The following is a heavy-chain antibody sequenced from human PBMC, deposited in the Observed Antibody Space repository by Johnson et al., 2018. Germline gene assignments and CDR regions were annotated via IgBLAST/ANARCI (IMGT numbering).Heavy chain of an antibody. J-gene: IGHJ6*04. V-gene: IGHV3-21*04. D-gene: IGHD3-16*01. CDR2: ISRISSYI. Sequence: VQLVESGGGVVQPGRSLRLSCAASGFTFSSYSMNWVRQAPGKGLEWVSSISRISSYIYYADSVKGRFTISRDNAKNSLYRQLDSLRAEDTALYYCAKGGRYWGPYDYYSGMDGWGKGTTVTVSS. CDR1: GFTFSSYS. CDR3: AKGGRYWGPYDYYSGMDG.